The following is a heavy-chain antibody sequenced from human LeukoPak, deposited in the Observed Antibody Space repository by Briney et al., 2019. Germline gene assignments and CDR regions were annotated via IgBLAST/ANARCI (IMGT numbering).Heavy chain of an antibody. CDR3: ARSWLVPAAFDY. V-gene: IGHV1-69*13. D-gene: IGHD2-2*01. J-gene: IGHJ4*02. CDR2: IIPIFGTA. Sequence: SVKVSCKASGCTFSSYAISWVRQAPGQGLEWMGGIIPIFGTANYAQKFQGRDTITADESMSTAYMELSSLRSEDTAVHYCARSWLVPAAFDYWGQGTLVTVSS. CDR1: GCTFSSYA.